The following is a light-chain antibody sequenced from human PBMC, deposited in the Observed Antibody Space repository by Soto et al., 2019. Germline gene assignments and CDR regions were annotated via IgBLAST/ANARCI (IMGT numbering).Light chain of an antibody. Sequence: DIVLTQSPATLSLSPGERATLSCRASQSISNSLAWYQQKPGQAPRLIINDAFNRATGIPARFSGSGSGTDFTLTTSRLEPEDFAVYYCQQYGSSGTFGQGTKVDIK. J-gene: IGKJ1*01. CDR3: QQYGSSGT. V-gene: IGKV3-11*01. CDR2: DAF. CDR1: QSISNS.